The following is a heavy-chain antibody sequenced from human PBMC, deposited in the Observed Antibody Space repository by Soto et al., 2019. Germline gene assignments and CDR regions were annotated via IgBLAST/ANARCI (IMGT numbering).Heavy chain of an antibody. CDR1: GGSFSGYY. CDR3: ARGSSYDILTGYRHFDY. CDR2: INHSGST. J-gene: IGHJ4*02. V-gene: IGHV4-34*01. D-gene: IGHD3-9*01. Sequence: SETLSLTCAVYGGSFSGYYWSWIRQPPGKGLEWIGEINHSGSTNYNPSLKSRVTISVDTSKNQFSLKLSSVTAADTAVYYCARGSSYDILTGYRHFDYWGQGTLVTVSS.